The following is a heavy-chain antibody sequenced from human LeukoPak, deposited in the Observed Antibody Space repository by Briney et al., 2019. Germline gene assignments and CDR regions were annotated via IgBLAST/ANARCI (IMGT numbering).Heavy chain of an antibody. J-gene: IGHJ4*02. CDR2: IDTSMSN. CDR1: GGSISSDSAY. V-gene: IGHV4-61*02. CDR3: AGRIAVAGFDY. D-gene: IGHD6-19*01. Sequence: SVTLSLTCTVSGGSISSDSAYWSRVPRPAGKGLEWIGRIDTSMSNNHNPSLNNRLTMSVDSSTTQFSLKLSSVTAADTAVYYCAGRIAVAGFDYWGQGTLVTVSS.